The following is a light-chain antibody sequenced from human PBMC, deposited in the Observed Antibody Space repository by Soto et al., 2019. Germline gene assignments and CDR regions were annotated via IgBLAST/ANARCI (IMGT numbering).Light chain of an antibody. CDR2: DAS. J-gene: IGKJ4*01. CDR1: QSVSSY. CDR3: QQRSNWPLT. V-gene: IGKV3-11*01. Sequence: EIVLTQSPATLSLSPGERATLSCRASQSVSSYLAWYQQKPGQAPRLLIYDASNRATGIPARFSGSGSGTDFTLTISSLEPEDCVLYYCQQRSNWPLTFGGGTKVEIK.